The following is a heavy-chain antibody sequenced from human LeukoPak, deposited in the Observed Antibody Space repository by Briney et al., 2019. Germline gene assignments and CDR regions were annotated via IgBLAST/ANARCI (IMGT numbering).Heavy chain of an antibody. J-gene: IGHJ4*02. CDR3: ARNYYDSSGYYVSDY. CDR1: GGSISSGSYY. D-gene: IGHD3-22*01. CDR2: IYTSGST. Sequence: SETLSLTCTVSGGSISSGSYYWSWIRQPAGKGLEWIGRIYTSGSTNYNPSLKSRVTISVDTSKNQFSLKLSSVTAADTAVYYCARNYYDSSGYYVSDYWGQGTLVTVSS. V-gene: IGHV4-61*02.